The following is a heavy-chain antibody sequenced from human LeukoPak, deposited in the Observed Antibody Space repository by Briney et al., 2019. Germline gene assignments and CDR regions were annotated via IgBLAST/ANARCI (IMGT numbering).Heavy chain of an antibody. CDR2: ISSNGGST. D-gene: IGHD3-10*01. CDR1: GFTFSRFA. Sequence: GGSLRLSCSASGFTFSRFAMHWVRQAPGKGLEYVSAISSNGGSTYYADSVKGRFTISRDNSKNTLYLQMSSLRAEDTAVYYCVKEDHLGGFDYWGQGTLVTVSS. J-gene: IGHJ4*02. CDR3: VKEDHLGGFDY. V-gene: IGHV3-64D*06.